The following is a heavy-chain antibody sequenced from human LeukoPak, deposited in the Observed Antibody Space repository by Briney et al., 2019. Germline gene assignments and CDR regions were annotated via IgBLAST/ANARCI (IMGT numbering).Heavy chain of an antibody. CDR2: IRSKTNSYET. D-gene: IGHD6-6*01. CDR1: GFTVSSNY. Sequence: GGSLRLSCAASGFTVSSNYMSWVRQASGKGLEWVGRIRSKTNSYETSYAASVKGRFIISRDDSKNTAYLQMNSLKTEDTAVYYCTRYGSSSGSTDYWGQGTLVTVSS. J-gene: IGHJ4*02. V-gene: IGHV3-73*01. CDR3: TRYGSSSGSTDY.